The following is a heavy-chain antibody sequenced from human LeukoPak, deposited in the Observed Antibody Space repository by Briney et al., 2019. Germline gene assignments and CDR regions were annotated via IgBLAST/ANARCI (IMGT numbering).Heavy chain of an antibody. CDR3: ARDRGQWLGNYYYYMDV. CDR2: ISAYNGNT. D-gene: IGHD6-19*01. J-gene: IGHJ6*03. V-gene: IGHV1-18*01. Sequence: ASVKVSCKASGGTFSSYAISWVRQAPGQGLEWMGWISAYNGNTNYAQKLQGRVTMTTDTSTSTAYMELRSLRSDDTAVYYCARDRGQWLGNYYYYMDVWGKGTTVTVSS. CDR1: GGTFSSYA.